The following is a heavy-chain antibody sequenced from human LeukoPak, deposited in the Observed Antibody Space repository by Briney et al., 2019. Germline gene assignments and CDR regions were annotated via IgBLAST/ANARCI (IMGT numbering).Heavy chain of an antibody. CDR3: ARDGSGSYYEEGFDC. V-gene: IGHV3-9*01. D-gene: IGHD3-10*01. J-gene: IGHJ4*02. CDR2: ISWNSGSI. Sequence: GGSLRLSCAASGFTFDDYAMHWVRQAPGKGLEWVSGISWNSGSIGYVDSVKGRFTISRDNAKNSLYLQMNSLRAEDTAVYYCARDGSGSYYEEGFDCWGQGTLVTVSS. CDR1: GFTFDDYA.